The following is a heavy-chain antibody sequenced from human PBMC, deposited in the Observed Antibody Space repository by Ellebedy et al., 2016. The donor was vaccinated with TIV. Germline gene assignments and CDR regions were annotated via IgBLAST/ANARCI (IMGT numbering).Heavy chain of an antibody. Sequence: PGGSLRLSCAASGFSLSTYWMHWVRQVPGKGLEWVSRVSSDVTGPTYADSVMGRFIISRDNAKSKVYLQMFSLRPEDTAVYYCAREILNSGYYSDYWGRGTLVTVSS. CDR1: GFSLSTYW. CDR3: AREILNSGYYSDY. J-gene: IGHJ4*02. D-gene: IGHD3-22*01. V-gene: IGHV3-74*01. CDR2: VSSDVTGP.